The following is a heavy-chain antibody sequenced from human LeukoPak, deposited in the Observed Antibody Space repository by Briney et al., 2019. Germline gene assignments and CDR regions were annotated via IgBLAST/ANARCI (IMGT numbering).Heavy chain of an antibody. J-gene: IGHJ4*02. D-gene: IGHD3-22*01. CDR3: ARGLRGKWLLLY. CDR1: GYTFTTYH. Sequence: ASVKVSCKASGYTFTTYHMHWVRQAPGQGLEWMGWMNPNSGNTGYAQKFQGRVTMTRNTSISTAYMELSSLRSEDTAVYYCARGLRGKWLLLYWGQGTLVTVSS. V-gene: IGHV1-8*02. CDR2: MNPNSGNT.